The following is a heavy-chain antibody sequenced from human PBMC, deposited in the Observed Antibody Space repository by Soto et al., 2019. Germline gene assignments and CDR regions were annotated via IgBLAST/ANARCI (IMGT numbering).Heavy chain of an antibody. CDR2: IYYSGST. V-gene: IGHV4-59*01. D-gene: IGHD2-2*02. J-gene: IGHJ5*02. CDR3: ARDGTYCSSTSCYTRFFDP. Sequence: SETLSLTCTVSGGSISSYYWSWIRQPPGKGLEWIGYIYYSGSTNYNPSLKSRVTISVDTSKNQFSLKLSSVTAADTAVYYCARDGTYCSSTSCYTRFFDPWGQGTLVTVSS. CDR1: GGSISSYY.